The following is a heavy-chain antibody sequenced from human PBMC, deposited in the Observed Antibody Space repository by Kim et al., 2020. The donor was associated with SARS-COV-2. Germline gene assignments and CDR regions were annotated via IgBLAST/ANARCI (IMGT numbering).Heavy chain of an antibody. CDR2: IYYSGRT. CDR1: GDSINTRHYY. Sequence: SETLSLTCTVSGDSINTRHYYWTWIRQSPGMGLEWIGSIYYSGRTDYNPSLKSRVTISVDTSKNQFSLKIKSVTAADTTVYYCARHVRRTTFIGVVGLDVWGQGTRVTVSS. CDR3: ARHVRRTTFIGVVGLDV. J-gene: IGHJ6*02. V-gene: IGHV4-39*01. D-gene: IGHD2-15*01.